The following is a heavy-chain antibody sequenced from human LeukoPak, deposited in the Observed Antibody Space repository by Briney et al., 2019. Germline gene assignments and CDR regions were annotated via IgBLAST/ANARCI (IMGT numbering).Heavy chain of an antibody. CDR2: IYPGDSDT. J-gene: IGHJ3*02. CDR3: ARQLDGGDQEDAFDI. CDR1: GYIFTSYW. Sequence: GESLKISCKGSGYIFTSYWIGWARQMPGKGLEWLGIIYPGDSDTRSSPSFQGQVTISPDNSNSPAYLQWSSLKDSDTALYYCARQLDGGDQEDAFDIWGQGTMVTVSS. V-gene: IGHV5-51*01. D-gene: IGHD2-21*02.